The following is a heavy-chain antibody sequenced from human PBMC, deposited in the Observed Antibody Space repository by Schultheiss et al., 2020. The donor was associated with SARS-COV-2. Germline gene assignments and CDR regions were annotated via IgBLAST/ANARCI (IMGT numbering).Heavy chain of an antibody. V-gene: IGHV6-1*01. CDR3: AREPRLGYCTNGVCYTDY. CDR2: TYYRSKWYN. D-gene: IGHD2-8*01. CDR1: GDSVSSNSAA. J-gene: IGHJ4*02. Sequence: SQTLSLTCAISGDSVSSNSAAWNWIRQSPSRGLEWLGRTYYRSKWYNDYAVSVKSRITINPDTSKNQFSLQLNSVTPEDTAVYYCAREPRLGYCTNGVCYTDYWGQGTLVTVSS.